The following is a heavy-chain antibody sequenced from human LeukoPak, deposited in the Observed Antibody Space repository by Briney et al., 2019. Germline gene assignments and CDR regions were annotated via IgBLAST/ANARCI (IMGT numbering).Heavy chain of an antibody. CDR1: GGSISSYY. D-gene: IGHD6-19*01. CDR3: ARDKSGWTWRYFDY. CDR2: IYYSGST. J-gene: IGHJ4*02. Sequence: PSETLSLTCTVSGGSISSYYWSWIRQPPGKGLEWIGYIYYSGSTNYNPSLKSRVTISVDTSKNQFSLKLSSVTVADTAVYYCARDKSGWTWRYFDYWGQGTLVTVSS. V-gene: IGHV4-59*01.